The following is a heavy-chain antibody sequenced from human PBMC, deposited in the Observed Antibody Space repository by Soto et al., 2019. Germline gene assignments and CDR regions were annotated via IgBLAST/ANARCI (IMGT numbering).Heavy chain of an antibody. D-gene: IGHD3-3*01. CDR3: TRPCLEWYWFDP. CDR2: IRSKANNYAT. J-gene: IGHJ5*02. Sequence: EVQLVESGGGLVQPGGSLKLSCAASGFTFSDSTLHWVRQVSGKGLEWICRIRSKANNYATTYSASVTGRFTISRDDSKNTAYLLMNSLKTADTAVYYCTRPCLEWYWFDPWGQGTLVIVSS. CDR1: GFTFSDST. V-gene: IGHV3-73*02.